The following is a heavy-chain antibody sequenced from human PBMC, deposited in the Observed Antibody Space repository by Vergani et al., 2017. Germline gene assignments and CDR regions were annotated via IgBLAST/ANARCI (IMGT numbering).Heavy chain of an antibody. CDR3: ARHQANWGSEAAFDI. CDR2: IYYSGST. D-gene: IGHD7-27*01. J-gene: IGHJ3*02. V-gene: IGHV4-39*01. Sequence: QLQLQESGPGLVKPSEILSPTRTVPGVSINSISYYRGWLRQPPGKGLEWIGRIYYSGSTYYNPALKSLVTRSVDTSKNQFSLKLSSVTAADTAVYYCARHQANWGSEAAFDIWGQGTMVTVSS. CDR1: GVSINSISYY.